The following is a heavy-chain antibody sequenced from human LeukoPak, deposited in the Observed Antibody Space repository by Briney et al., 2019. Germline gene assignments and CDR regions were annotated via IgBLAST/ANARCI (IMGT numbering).Heavy chain of an antibody. CDR2: IYYSGST. V-gene: IGHV4-39*07. D-gene: IGHD6-13*01. CDR3: ARDAVRQLDY. Sequence: SETLSLTCTVSGGSISSSDYYWGWIRQPPGKGLEWIGSIYYSGSTYYNPSLKSRVTISVDTSKNQFSLKLSSVTAADTAVYYCARDAVRQLDYWGQGTLVTVSS. CDR1: GGSISSSDYY. J-gene: IGHJ4*02.